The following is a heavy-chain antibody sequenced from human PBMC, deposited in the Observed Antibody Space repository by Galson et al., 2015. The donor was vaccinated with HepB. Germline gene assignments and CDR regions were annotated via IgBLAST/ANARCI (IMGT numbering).Heavy chain of an antibody. CDR3: ARGGDFWTDYQIYYHYYMDV. D-gene: IGHD3/OR15-3a*01. CDR2: INPSGGRT. CDR1: GYTFTSYY. Sequence: SVKVSCKASGYTFTSYYIHWVRQAPGQGLECMGVINPSGGRTNYAQKFQGRLTITSDTSTSTVYMELSSLGSEDTAVYYCARGGDFWTDYQIYYHYYMDVWAKGTTVTVSS. J-gene: IGHJ6*03. V-gene: IGHV1-46*01.